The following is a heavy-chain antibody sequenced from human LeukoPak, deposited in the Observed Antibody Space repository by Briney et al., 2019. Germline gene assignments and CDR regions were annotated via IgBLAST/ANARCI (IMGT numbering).Heavy chain of an antibody. CDR3: ARDHSRTEGGTSFWWFDP. V-gene: IGHV1-46*01. CDR2: INPSGTTT. CDR1: GYVYTSHW. Sequence: ASVTVSCKASGYVYTSHWMHWVRQAPGQGLEWMGVINPSGTTTVYAQKFQGRVTMTRDTSTSTDYLELRSLRSEDTATYYCARDHSRTEGGTSFWWFDPWGQGTLVTVSS. D-gene: IGHD1-26*01. J-gene: IGHJ5*02.